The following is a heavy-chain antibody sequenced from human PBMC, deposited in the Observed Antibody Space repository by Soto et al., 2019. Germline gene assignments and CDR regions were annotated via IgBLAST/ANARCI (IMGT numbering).Heavy chain of an antibody. V-gene: IGHV1-69*01. Sequence: QVQLVQSGAEVKKPGSSVKVSCKASGGTFSSYAISWVRQAPGQGLEWMGGIIPIFGTANYAQKFQGRVTITADESTSTAYMELSSLRSEDTAVYYCARGPNFGIGGSPNYYYGMDVWGQGTTVTGSS. D-gene: IGHD2-15*01. CDR1: GGTFSSYA. J-gene: IGHJ6*02. CDR3: ARGPNFGIGGSPNYYYGMDV. CDR2: IIPIFGTA.